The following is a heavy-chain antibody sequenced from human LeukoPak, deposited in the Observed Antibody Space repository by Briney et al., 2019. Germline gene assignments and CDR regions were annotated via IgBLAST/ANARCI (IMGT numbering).Heavy chain of an antibody. CDR2: INPNSGDT. CDR3: ARDNGSGWVRQDY. Sequence: ASVKVSCKASGYTFTGYYMHWVRQAPGQGLEWMGWINPNSGDTNYAQKLQGRVTMTTDTSTSTAYMELRSLRSDDTAVYYCARDNGSGWVRQDYWGQGTLVTVSS. V-gene: IGHV1-2*02. J-gene: IGHJ4*02. D-gene: IGHD6-19*01. CDR1: GYTFTGYY.